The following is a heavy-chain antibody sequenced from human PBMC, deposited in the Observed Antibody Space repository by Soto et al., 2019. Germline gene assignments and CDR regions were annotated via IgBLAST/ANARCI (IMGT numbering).Heavy chain of an antibody. Sequence: GSLILSCAASGFTFNTYSMTWVRQAPGKGLEWVSGISGSGDGTYYADSVKGRFTISRDNSKTTLYLHLNSLRVEDTAVYYCVKDLLHLARVYWGQGTLVTVSS. CDR1: GFTFNTYS. CDR2: ISGSGDGT. CDR3: VKDLLHLARVY. J-gene: IGHJ4*02. D-gene: IGHD3-22*01. V-gene: IGHV3-23*01.